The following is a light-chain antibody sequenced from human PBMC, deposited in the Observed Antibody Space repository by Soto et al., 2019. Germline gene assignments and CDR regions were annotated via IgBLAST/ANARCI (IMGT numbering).Light chain of an antibody. Sequence: EIVLTQSPGTLSLSPGDTATLSCRASQTVSNNYLVWYQQKPGQAPSLLIHGASTRAAGIPDRFSGSGSGTDFTLTITRLEPEDFEVYYCQQYGDTPPRTFGQGTKLEIK. CDR3: QQYGDTPPRT. V-gene: IGKV3-20*01. CDR1: QTVSNNY. CDR2: GAS. J-gene: IGKJ2*01.